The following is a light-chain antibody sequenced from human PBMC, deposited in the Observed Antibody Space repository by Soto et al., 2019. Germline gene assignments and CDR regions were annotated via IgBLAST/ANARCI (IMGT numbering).Light chain of an antibody. Sequence: QSVLTQPPSVSAAPGPKVTLSCSGSSSNIGTDFVSWYQQLPGTAPQLLIYENNKRPSGIPDRFSGSKSATSATLGITGLQTGDEADYYCAAWDTSLSGGVFGGGTKLTVL. CDR1: SSNIGTDF. V-gene: IGLV1-51*02. CDR3: AAWDTSLSGGV. CDR2: ENN. J-gene: IGLJ3*02.